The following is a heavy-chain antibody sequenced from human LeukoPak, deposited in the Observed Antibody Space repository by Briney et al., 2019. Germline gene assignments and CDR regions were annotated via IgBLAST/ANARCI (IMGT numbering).Heavy chain of an antibody. J-gene: IGHJ4*02. CDR3: ARDLAGIDY. V-gene: IGHV3-74*01. Sequence: GGSLRLSCAASGFSFSSFSMNWVRQAPGKGLEWVSRINSDGSSTSYADSVKGRFTISRDNAKNTLYLQMNSLRAEDTAVYYCARDLAGIDYWGQGTLVTVSS. D-gene: IGHD6-19*01. CDR1: GFSFSSFS. CDR2: INSDGSST.